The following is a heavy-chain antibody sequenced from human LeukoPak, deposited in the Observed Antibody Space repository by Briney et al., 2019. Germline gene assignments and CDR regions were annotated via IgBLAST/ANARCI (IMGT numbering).Heavy chain of an antibody. CDR1: GYTFTDYY. CDR3: ARDTVATEGYYYYYYMDV. J-gene: IGHJ6*03. D-gene: IGHD4-11*01. V-gene: IGHV1-2*02. Sequence: ASVKVSCKASGYTFTDYYMHWVRQAPGQGLEWMGWINPNSGGTNYAQKYQGRVTMTSDTSISTAYMELSRLRTDDTAVYYCARDTVATEGYYYYYYMDVWGKGTTVTVSS. CDR2: INPNSGGT.